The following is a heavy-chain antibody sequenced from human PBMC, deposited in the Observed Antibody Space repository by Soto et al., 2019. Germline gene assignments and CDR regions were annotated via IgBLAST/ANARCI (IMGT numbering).Heavy chain of an antibody. D-gene: IGHD6-19*01. Sequence: PGGSLRLSCAASGFTFSDYYMTWIRRAPGKGPEWVSYISSSGSAIYYADSVKGRFTISRDNAKNSLYLQMNSLRAEDTAVYYCARVRTAVAGRYFDYWGQGTQVTVSS. CDR3: ARVRTAVAGRYFDY. J-gene: IGHJ4*02. CDR1: GFTFSDYY. V-gene: IGHV3-11*01. CDR2: ISSSGSAI.